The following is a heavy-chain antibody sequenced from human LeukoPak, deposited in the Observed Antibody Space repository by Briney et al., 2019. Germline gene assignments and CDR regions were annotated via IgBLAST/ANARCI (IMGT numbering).Heavy chain of an antibody. CDR1: GYTLTGYY. CDR2: INPNSGGT. J-gene: IGHJ4*02. V-gene: IGHV1-2*02. D-gene: IGHD2/OR15-2a*01. CDR3: ARDLIVYYYPSSFFDY. Sequence: GASVKVSCKASGYTLTGYYMHWVRQAPGQGLEWMGWINPNSGGTNYAQKFQGRVTMTRDTSISTAYMELSRLRPDDTAVYYCARDLIVYYYPSSFFDYWGQGTLVTVSS.